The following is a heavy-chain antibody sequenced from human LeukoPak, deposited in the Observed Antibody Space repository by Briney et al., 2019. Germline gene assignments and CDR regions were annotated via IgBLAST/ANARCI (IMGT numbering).Heavy chain of an antibody. Sequence: SGPALVKPTQNLTLTCTFSGFSLSTSGMRVSWIRQPPGKALEWLARIDWDDDKFYSTSLKTRLTISKDTSKNQVVLTMTNMDPVDTATYYCARIRVGWAFDYWGQGTLVTVSS. CDR1: GFSLSTSGMR. D-gene: IGHD6-19*01. CDR2: IDWDDDK. J-gene: IGHJ4*02. CDR3: ARIRVGWAFDY. V-gene: IGHV2-70*04.